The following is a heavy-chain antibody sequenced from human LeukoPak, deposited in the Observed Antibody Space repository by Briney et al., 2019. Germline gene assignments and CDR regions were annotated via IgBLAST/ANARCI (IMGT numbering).Heavy chain of an antibody. CDR2: INPSGGST. Sequence: ASVKVSCKASGYTFTSYYMHWVRQAPGQGLEWMGIINPSGGSTNYAQNFQDRVTLTADKSTSTAYMELRSLTSEDTAVYYCARNKGVYGDYKYYYGMDVWGQGTTVTVSS. D-gene: IGHD4-17*01. V-gene: IGHV1-46*01. CDR3: ARNKGVYGDYKYYYGMDV. J-gene: IGHJ6*02. CDR1: GYTFTSYY.